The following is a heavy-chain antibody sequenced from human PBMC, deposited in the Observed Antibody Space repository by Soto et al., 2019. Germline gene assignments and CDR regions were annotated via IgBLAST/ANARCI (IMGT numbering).Heavy chain of an antibody. D-gene: IGHD3-9*01. V-gene: IGHV4-39*01. J-gene: IGHJ4*02. CDR3: ARQMRGLLTHLRWLSSVTS. CDR2: ISHTGET. CDR1: GDSVTSDDSY. Sequence: SETLSLTCTVSGDSVTSDDSYWGWIRRPPGQGLEWIGTISHTGETFYNPPLNSRLTMSLDASKNQFSLKLASMTAADAGVFFCARQMRGLLTHLRWLSSVTSRGQAILGTGSS.